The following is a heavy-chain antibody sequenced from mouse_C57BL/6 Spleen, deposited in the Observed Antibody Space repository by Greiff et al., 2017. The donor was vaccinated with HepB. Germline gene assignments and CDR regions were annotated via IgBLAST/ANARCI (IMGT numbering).Heavy chain of an antibody. J-gene: IGHJ1*03. CDR3: ARPGSRGYFDV. D-gene: IGHD1-1*01. CDR2: ISSGSSTI. V-gene: IGHV5-17*01. Sequence: EVQGVESGGGLVKPGGSLKLSCAASGFTFSDYGMHWVRQAPEKGLEWVAYISSGSSTIYYADTVKGRFTISRDNAKNTLFLQMTSLRSEDTAMYYCARPGSRGYFDVWGTGTTVTVSS. CDR1: GFTFSDYG.